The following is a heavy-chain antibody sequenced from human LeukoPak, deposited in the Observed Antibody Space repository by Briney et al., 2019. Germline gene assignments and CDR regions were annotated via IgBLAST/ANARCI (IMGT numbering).Heavy chain of an antibody. V-gene: IGHV3-53*01. Sequence: GGSLRLSCAASGFTVSSNYMSWVRQAPGKGLEWVSVIYSGGSTYYADSVKGRFTISRDNSKNTLYLQVNSLRAEDTAVYYCASAPGYCSGGSCYRFDYWGQGTLVTVSS. D-gene: IGHD2-15*01. CDR1: GFTVSSNY. J-gene: IGHJ4*02. CDR2: IYSGGST. CDR3: ASAPGYCSGGSCYRFDY.